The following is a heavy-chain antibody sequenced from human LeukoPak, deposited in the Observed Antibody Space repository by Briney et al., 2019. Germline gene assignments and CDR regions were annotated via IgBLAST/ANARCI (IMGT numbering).Heavy chain of an antibody. V-gene: IGHV4-34*01. Sequence: PSETLSLTCAVYGGSFSGYYWSWIRQPPGKGLEWIGEINHSGSTNYNPSLKSRVTISVDTSKNQFSLKLSSVTAADTAVYYCARHSIVVVTEAYFDYWGQGTLVTVSS. CDR2: INHSGST. CDR3: ARHSIVVVTEAYFDY. J-gene: IGHJ4*02. CDR1: GGSFSGYY. D-gene: IGHD3-22*01.